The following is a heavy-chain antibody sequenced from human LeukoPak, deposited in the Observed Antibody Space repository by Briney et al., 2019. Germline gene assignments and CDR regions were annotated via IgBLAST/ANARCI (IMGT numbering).Heavy chain of an antibody. CDR2: IYYSGST. CDR3: ARYQVDYGLS. Sequence: ASETLSLTCTVSGGSISSYYWSWIRQPPGKGLEWIGYIYYSGSTNYNPSLKSRVTISVDTSKNQFSLKLSSVTAADTAVYYCARYQVDYGLSWGQGTLVTVSS. D-gene: IGHD4-17*01. CDR1: GGSISSYY. V-gene: IGHV4-59*01. J-gene: IGHJ4*02.